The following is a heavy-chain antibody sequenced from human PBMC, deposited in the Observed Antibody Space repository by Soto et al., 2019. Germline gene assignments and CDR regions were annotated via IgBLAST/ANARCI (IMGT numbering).Heavy chain of an antibody. CDR2: ISAYNGNT. Sequence: GASVKVSCKASGYTFTSYGISWVRQAPGQGFEWMGWISAYNGNTNYAQKLQGRVTMTTDTSTSTAYMELRSLRSDDTAVYYCAREGCSGGSCFYPLYYYYGMDVWGQGTTVTVSS. J-gene: IGHJ6*02. D-gene: IGHD2-15*01. V-gene: IGHV1-18*01. CDR1: GYTFTSYG. CDR3: AREGCSGGSCFYPLYYYYGMDV.